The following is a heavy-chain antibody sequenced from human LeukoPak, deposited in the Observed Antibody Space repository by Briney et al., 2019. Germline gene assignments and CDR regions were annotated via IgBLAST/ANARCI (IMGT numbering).Heavy chain of an antibody. CDR2: IYYSGST. CDR3: ARVRGVITRIDY. D-gene: IGHD3-10*01. Sequence: SETLSLTCTVSGGSISSYYWSWIRQPPGKGLEWIGYIYYSGSTNYNPSLKSRVTISVDTSKNQFSLKLSSVTAADTAVYYCARVRGVITRIDYWGQGTLVTVSS. CDR1: GGSISSYY. J-gene: IGHJ4*02. V-gene: IGHV4-59*12.